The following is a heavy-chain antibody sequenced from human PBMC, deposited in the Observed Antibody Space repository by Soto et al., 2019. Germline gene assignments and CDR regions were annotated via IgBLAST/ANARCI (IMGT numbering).Heavy chain of an antibody. Sequence: ASVKVSCKASGYTFTSYYMHWVRQAPGQGLEWMGIINPSGGSTSYAQKFQGRVTMTRDTSTSTVYMELSSLRSEDTAVYYCARAPYDILTGYYYYFDYWGQGTLVTVSS. J-gene: IGHJ4*02. CDR3: ARAPYDILTGYYYYFDY. CDR1: GYTFTSYY. D-gene: IGHD3-9*01. V-gene: IGHV1-46*03. CDR2: INPSGGST.